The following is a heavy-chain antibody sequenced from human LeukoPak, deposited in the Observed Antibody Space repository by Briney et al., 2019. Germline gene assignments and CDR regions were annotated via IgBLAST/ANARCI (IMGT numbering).Heavy chain of an antibody. J-gene: IGHJ4*02. D-gene: IGHD5-18*01. CDR3: AIEKVDTAMVQTGDY. Sequence: PGGSLRLSCAAFGFTFSSYAMHWVRQAPGKGLEWVAVISYDGSNKYYADSVKGRFTISRDNSKNTLYLQMNSLRAEDTAVYYCAIEKVDTAMVQTGDYWGQGTLVTVSS. CDR2: ISYDGSNK. V-gene: IGHV3-30-3*01. CDR1: GFTFSSYA.